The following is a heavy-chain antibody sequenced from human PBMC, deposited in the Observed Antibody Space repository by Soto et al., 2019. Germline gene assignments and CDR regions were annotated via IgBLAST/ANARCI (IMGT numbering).Heavy chain of an antibody. Sequence: GGSLRLSCAASGFTFSSYAMSWVRQAPGKGLEWVSLISGSGGGTYYADSVKGRFTISRDNSKNTLYLQMNSLRAEDTAVFYCAKQLSNGRPDYWGQGTLVTVSS. CDR3: AKQLSNGRPDY. CDR1: GFTFSSYA. CDR2: ISGSGGGT. V-gene: IGHV3-23*01. D-gene: IGHD2-8*01. J-gene: IGHJ4*02.